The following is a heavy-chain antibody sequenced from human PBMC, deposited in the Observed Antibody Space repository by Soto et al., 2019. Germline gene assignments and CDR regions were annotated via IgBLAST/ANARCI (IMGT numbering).Heavy chain of an antibody. CDR1: GYTFTTYG. V-gene: IGHV1-18*04. CDR2: INPYNHNT. J-gene: IGHJ4*02. CDR3: ARAEKWVTGNMGGY. D-gene: IGHD1-20*01. Sequence: QVQLVQSGAEVKKPGASVKVSCKAFGYTFTTYGISWVRQAPGQGLEWMGWINPYNHNTYYAQKIQGRVTMTTDTSTSTAYMELRSLRSHDSAIYYCARAEKWVTGNMGGYWGQGTLVTVYS.